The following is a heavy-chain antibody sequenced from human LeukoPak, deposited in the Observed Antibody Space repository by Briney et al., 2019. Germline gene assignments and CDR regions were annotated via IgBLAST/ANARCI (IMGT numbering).Heavy chain of an antibody. CDR1: GFTFSSYA. J-gene: IGHJ4*02. CDR3: VVVSYCAVDCNDY. V-gene: IGHV3-23*01. Sequence: PGGSLRLSCAASGFTFSSYAMSWVRQAPGKGLEWVSAISGSGGRTYYADSVRGRFTISRDNSKNTVYVQMNSLRAEDTAIYFCVVVSYCAVDCNDYWGQGTLVTVSS. CDR2: ISGSGGRT. D-gene: IGHD2-21*02.